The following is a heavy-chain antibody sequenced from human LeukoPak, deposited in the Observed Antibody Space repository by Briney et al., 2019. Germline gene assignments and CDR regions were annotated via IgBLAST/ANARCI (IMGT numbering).Heavy chain of an antibody. V-gene: IGHV1-2*02. CDR3: AREGGYSSSQIDY. CDR2: INPNSGGT. Sequence: SCAASGYTFTGYYMHWVRQAPGQGLEWMGWINPNSGGTNYAQKFQGRATMTRDTSISTAYMELSRLRSDDTAVYYCAREGGYSSSQIDYWGQGTLVTVSS. J-gene: IGHJ4*02. D-gene: IGHD6-13*01. CDR1: GYTFTGYY.